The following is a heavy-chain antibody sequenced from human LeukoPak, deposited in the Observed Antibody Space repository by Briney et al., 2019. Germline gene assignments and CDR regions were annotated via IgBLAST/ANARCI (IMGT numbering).Heavy chain of an antibody. CDR3: AKDQTKGYYDSSGYFDY. CDR2: FSGSGGST. J-gene: IGHJ4*02. D-gene: IGHD3-22*01. CDR1: GFTFSSYA. Sequence: GGSLRLSCAASGFTFSSYAMSWVRQAPGKGLGWVSAFSGSGGSTYYADSVKGRFTISRDNSKNTLYLQMNSLRAEDTAVYYCAKDQTKGYYDSSGYFDYWGQGTLVTVPS. V-gene: IGHV3-23*01.